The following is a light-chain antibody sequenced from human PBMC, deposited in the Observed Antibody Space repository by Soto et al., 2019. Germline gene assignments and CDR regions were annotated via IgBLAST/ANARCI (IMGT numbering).Light chain of an antibody. CDR3: QRYNRWPLA. Sequence: EIVMTQSPATLSASPGERATLSCRASQSVRSNLAWYQQKPGQAPRLLIYDAYIRATGVPARFSASGSGTEFTLTINSLQSEDFAVYYCQRYNRWPLAFGGGTKVDIK. J-gene: IGKJ4*01. CDR1: QSVRSN. V-gene: IGKV3-15*01. CDR2: DAY.